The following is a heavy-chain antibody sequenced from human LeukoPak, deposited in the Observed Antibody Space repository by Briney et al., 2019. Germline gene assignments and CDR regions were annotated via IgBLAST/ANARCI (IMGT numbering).Heavy chain of an antibody. J-gene: IGHJ4*02. Sequence: GGSLRLSCAVSGFTFSSYEMNWVRQAPGKGLEWVSYISSSGSAIYYADSVKGRFTISRDNSKNTLYLQMNSLRPEDTAVYYCARAPLHSNGWSFDYWGQGTLVTVSS. CDR2: ISSSGSAI. V-gene: IGHV3-48*03. D-gene: IGHD6-19*01. CDR3: ARAPLHSNGWSFDY. CDR1: GFTFSSYE.